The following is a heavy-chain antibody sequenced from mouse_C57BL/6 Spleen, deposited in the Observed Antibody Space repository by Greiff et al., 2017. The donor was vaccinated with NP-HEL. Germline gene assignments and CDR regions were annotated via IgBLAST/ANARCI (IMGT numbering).Heavy chain of an antibody. CDR3: ARQLRLQGYAMDY. CDR2: IDPSDSYT. CDR1: GYTFTSYW. J-gene: IGHJ4*01. Sequence: VQLQQPGAELVMPGASVKLSCKASGYTFTSYWMHWVKQRPGQGLKWIGEIDPSDSYTNYNQKFKGKSTLTVDKSSSTAYMQLSSLTSEDSAVYYCARQLRLQGYAMDYWGQGTSVTVSS. D-gene: IGHD3-2*02. V-gene: IGHV1-69*01.